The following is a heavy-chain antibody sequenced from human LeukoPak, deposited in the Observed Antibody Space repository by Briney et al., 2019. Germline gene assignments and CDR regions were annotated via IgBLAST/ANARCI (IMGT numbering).Heavy chain of an antibody. Sequence: GGSLRLSCAASGFSFTTYWMSWVRQAPGKGLEWVANIKQDGTEKYYVDSVKGRFTMQMNSLRVEDTAVYYCAKLAKYFYGSETYYFFEHWGQGTPVTASS. V-gene: IGHV3-7*01. CDR3: AKLAKYFYGSETYYFFEH. D-gene: IGHD3-10*01. CDR2: IKQDGTEK. CDR1: GFSFTTYW. J-gene: IGHJ4*02.